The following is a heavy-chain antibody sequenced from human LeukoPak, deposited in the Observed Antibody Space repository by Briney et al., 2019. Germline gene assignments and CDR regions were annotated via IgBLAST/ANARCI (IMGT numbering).Heavy chain of an antibody. D-gene: IGHD3-16*01. CDR1: GFTFSSYG. Sequence: GGTLRLSCAASGFTFSSYGMSWVRQAPGKGLEWVANIKQDGSEKYYVDSVKGRFTISRDNAKNSLYLQMNSLRAEDTAVYYCVGHSDYWGQGTLVTVSS. CDR2: IKQDGSEK. V-gene: IGHV3-7*01. J-gene: IGHJ4*02. CDR3: VGHSDY.